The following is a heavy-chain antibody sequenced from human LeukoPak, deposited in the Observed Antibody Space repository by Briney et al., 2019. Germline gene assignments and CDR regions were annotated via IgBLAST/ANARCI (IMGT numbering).Heavy chain of an antibody. CDR3: ATSLGSGYYYTYVY. V-gene: IGHV1-2*02. CDR1: GYTFTGYY. Sequence: ASVKVSCKASGYTFTGYYMHWVRQAPGQGLEWMGWINPNSGGTNYAQKFQGRVTMTRDTSISTAYMELSRLRSDDTAVYYCATSLGSGYYYTYVYWGQGTLVTVSS. D-gene: IGHD3-22*01. J-gene: IGHJ4*02. CDR2: INPNSGGT.